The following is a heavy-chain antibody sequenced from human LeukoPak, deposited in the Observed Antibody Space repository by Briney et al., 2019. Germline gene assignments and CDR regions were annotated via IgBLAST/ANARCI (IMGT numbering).Heavy chain of an antibody. CDR1: GGSFSGYY. J-gene: IGHJ4*02. D-gene: IGHD2-15*01. CDR3: ARVGCSGGSCYSGFDY. CDR2: INHSGST. V-gene: IGHV4-34*01. Sequence: SETLSLTCAVYGGSFSGYYWSWIRQPPGKGLEWIGEINHSGSTNYNPSLKSRVTISVDTSKNQFSLKLSSVTAADTAVYYCARVGCSGGSCYSGFDYWGQGTLVTVAS.